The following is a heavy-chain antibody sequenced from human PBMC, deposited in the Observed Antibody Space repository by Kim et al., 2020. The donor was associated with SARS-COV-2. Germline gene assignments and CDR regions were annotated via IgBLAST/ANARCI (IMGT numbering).Heavy chain of an antibody. V-gene: IGHV3-48*02. D-gene: IGHD3-10*01. Sequence: YADSVKGRFTISRDNAKNSLYLQMDSLRDDDTAVYYCVRDRGSGRGGGMDVWGQGTTGTVSS. CDR3: VRDRGSGRGGGMDV. J-gene: IGHJ6*02.